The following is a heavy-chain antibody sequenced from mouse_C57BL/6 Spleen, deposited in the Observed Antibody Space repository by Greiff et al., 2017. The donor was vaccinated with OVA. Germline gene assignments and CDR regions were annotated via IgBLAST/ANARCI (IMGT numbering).Heavy chain of an antibody. CDR2: INPNNGGT. CDR1: GYTFTDYY. J-gene: IGHJ4*01. Sequence: EVQLQQSGPELVKPGASVKISCKASGYTFTDYYMNWVKQSHGKSLEWIGDINPNNGGTSYNQKFKGKATLTVDKSSSTAYMELRSLTSEDSAVYYCARDGNYEENAMDYWGQGTSVTVSS. D-gene: IGHD2-1*01. CDR3: ARDGNYEENAMDY. V-gene: IGHV1-26*01.